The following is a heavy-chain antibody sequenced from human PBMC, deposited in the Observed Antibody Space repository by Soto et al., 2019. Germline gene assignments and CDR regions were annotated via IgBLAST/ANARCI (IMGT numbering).Heavy chain of an antibody. D-gene: IGHD1-1*01. V-gene: IGHV4-59*01. CDR3: ASAPTGYYFDC. CDR2: IYYSGIT. Sequence: QVQLQESGPGLMKPSETLSLTCTVSGGSISSYYWSWIRQPPGKGLEWMGYIYYSGITNYNPSLRSRVTISVDTSQNQFSLKLSSVTAADTAVYYCASAPTGYYFDCWGQGTLVTVSS. J-gene: IGHJ4*02. CDR1: GGSISSYY.